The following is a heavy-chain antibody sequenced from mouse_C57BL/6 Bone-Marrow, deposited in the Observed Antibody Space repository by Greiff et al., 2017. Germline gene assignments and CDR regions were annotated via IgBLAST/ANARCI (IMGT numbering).Heavy chain of an antibody. CDR1: GYTFTSYW. J-gene: IGHJ1*03. CDR2: IHPSDSDT. V-gene: IGHV1-74*01. CDR3: ARGTTTVVAAGSFDD. Sequence: QVQLKQPGAELVKPGASVKVSCKASGYTFTSYWMHWVKQRPGQGLEWIGRIHPSDSDTNYNQKFKGKATLTVDKSSSTAYMQLSSLTSEDSAVYSCARGTTTVVAAGSFDDWGTGTTVTVSS. D-gene: IGHD1-1*01.